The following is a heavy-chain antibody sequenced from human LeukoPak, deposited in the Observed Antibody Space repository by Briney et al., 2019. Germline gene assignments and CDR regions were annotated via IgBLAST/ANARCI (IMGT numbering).Heavy chain of an antibody. CDR2: IGTAGDT. D-gene: IGHD1-26*01. V-gene: IGHV3-13*01. Sequence: GGSLRLSCAASGFTFSSYDMHWVRQATGKGLEWVSAIGTAGDTYYPGSVKGRFTISRENAKNSLYLQMNSLRAGDTAVYYCARVRYSGSYAPASGRYFDLWGRGTLVTVSS. J-gene: IGHJ2*01. CDR1: GFTFSSYD. CDR3: ARVRYSGSYAPASGRYFDL.